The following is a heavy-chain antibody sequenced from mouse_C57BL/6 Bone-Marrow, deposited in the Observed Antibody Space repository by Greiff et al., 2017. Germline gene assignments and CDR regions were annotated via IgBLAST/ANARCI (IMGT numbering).Heavy chain of an antibody. V-gene: IGHV1-55*01. D-gene: IGHD4-1*01. CDR1: GYTFTSYW. Sequence: VQLHQPGAELVKPGASVKMSCKASGYTFTSYWITWVKQRPGQGLEWIGDIYPTSGRTNYNEKFKSKAILTVDTSSNTAYMQLSSLTSEDSAVFYCARSGPLGRSVDYWGQGTTLTVSS. J-gene: IGHJ2*01. CDR2: IYPTSGRT. CDR3: ARSGPLGRSVDY.